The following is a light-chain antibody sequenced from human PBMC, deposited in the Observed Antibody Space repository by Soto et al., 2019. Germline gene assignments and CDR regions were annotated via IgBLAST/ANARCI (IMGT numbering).Light chain of an antibody. J-gene: IGLJ1*01. CDR3: CSYVGRNTFV. Sequence: QSALAKPASVSGSPGQSITISCTGTSSDVWRYNLVSWYQQHPGKAPKLMSYEVSKRPSGVSNRFSCSKSGNTASLTISGLQAEDESDYSCCSYVGRNTFVFVSGTKVTVL. CDR1: SSDVWRYNL. CDR2: EVS. V-gene: IGLV2-23*02.